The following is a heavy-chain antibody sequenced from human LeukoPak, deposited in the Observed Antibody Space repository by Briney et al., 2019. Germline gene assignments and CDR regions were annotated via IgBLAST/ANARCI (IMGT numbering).Heavy chain of an antibody. V-gene: IGHV3-48*01. CDR2: IGSSDTTI. CDR3: ARAVAGLRHFDY. J-gene: IGHJ4*02. Sequence: GGSLRLSCAASGFTFSTYSMNWVRQAPGKGLEWVSYIGSSDTTIYYADSVKGRFTISRDNAKNSLYLQMNSLRAEDTAVYYCARAVAGLRHFDYWGQGTLVTVSS. CDR1: GFTFSTYS. D-gene: IGHD6-19*01.